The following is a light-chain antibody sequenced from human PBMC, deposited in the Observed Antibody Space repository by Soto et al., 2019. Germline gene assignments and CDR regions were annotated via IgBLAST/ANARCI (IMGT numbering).Light chain of an antibody. Sequence: EIVLTQSPATLSLSPGERATLSCRASQSVSSYLAWYQQKPGQAPRLLIYDASNRATGIPARFSGSGSGTDFTLTINSLAPEDFAVYYCQQRSNWLWTFGQGTKVEIK. V-gene: IGKV3-11*01. CDR3: QQRSNWLWT. CDR2: DAS. J-gene: IGKJ1*01. CDR1: QSVSSY.